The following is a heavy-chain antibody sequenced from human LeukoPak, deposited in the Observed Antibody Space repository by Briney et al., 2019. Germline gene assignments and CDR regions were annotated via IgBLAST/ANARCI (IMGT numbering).Heavy chain of an antibody. J-gene: IGHJ4*02. CDR3: ARIHDYGDYAFDK. D-gene: IGHD4-17*01. CDR2: ISYTGST. Sequence: LETLSLTCTVSGGSLNPYYWSWIRQPPGRGLEYIGYISYTGSTNSNPSLKSRLTISVDTSKNQLSLKLRSVTAADTAVYYCARIHDYGDYAFDKWGQGTLVTVSS. V-gene: IGHV4-59*08. CDR1: GGSLNPYY.